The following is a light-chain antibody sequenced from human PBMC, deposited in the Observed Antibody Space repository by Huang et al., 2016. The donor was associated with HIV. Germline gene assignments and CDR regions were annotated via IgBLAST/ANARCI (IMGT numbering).Light chain of an antibody. CDR1: QSVNSY. CDR2: DAS. V-gene: IGKV3-11*01. CDR3: QQRSNWYT. J-gene: IGKJ2*01. Sequence: EIVLTQSPATLSLSPGERVTLSCRASQSVNSYLAWYQQKPGQAPRLLIYDASNRATGIPARFSGSGSGTDFTLTISSLEPEDFAVYYCQQRSNWYTFGQGTKLEIK.